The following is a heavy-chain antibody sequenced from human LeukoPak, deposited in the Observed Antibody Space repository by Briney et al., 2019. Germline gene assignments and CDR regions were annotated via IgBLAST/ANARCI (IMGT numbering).Heavy chain of an antibody. Sequence: PGGSLRLSCAASGFTFSSYAMHWVRQAPGKGLEYVSAISSNGGSTYYANSVKGRFTISRDNSKNTLHLQMGSLRAEDMAVYYCARIAVAGHSDYWGQGTLVTVSS. CDR3: ARIAVAGHSDY. CDR2: ISSNGGST. V-gene: IGHV3-64*01. CDR1: GFTFSSYA. J-gene: IGHJ4*02. D-gene: IGHD6-19*01.